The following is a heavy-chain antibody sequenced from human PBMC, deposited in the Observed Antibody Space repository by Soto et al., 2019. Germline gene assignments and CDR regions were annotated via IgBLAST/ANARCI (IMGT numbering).Heavy chain of an antibody. D-gene: IGHD6-13*01. Sequence: GESLKISCKGSGYSFSSYWIGWVRQMPGKGLEWMGIIYPGDSDTRYSPSFQGQVTISANKSISTAYLQWSSLKASDTAMYYCARQNSQHDWYFDLWGRGTLVTVSS. CDR3: ARQNSQHDWYFDL. J-gene: IGHJ2*01. V-gene: IGHV5-51*01. CDR1: GYSFSSYW. CDR2: IYPGDSDT.